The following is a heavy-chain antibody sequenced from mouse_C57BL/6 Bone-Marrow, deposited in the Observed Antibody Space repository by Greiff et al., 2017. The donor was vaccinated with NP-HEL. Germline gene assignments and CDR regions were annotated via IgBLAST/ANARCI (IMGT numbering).Heavy chain of an antibody. V-gene: IGHV1-39*01. CDR2: INPNYGTT. CDR1: GYSFTDYN. Sequence: VQLQQSGPELVKPGASVKISCKASGYSFTDYNMNWVKQSNGKSLEWIGVINPNYGTTSYNQKFKGKATLTVDKSSSTAYMQLNSLTSEDSAVDDGARSRGRPSGLAYWGQGTRVKVSA. CDR3: ARSRGRPSGLAY. D-gene: IGHD1-1*01. J-gene: IGHJ3*01.